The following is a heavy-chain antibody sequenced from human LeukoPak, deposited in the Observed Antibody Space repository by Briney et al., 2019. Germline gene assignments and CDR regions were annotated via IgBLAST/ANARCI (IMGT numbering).Heavy chain of an antibody. J-gene: IGHJ3*02. CDR1: GGSISSSSYY. V-gene: IGHV4-39*01. D-gene: IGHD2-2*01. CDR3: ARHTHYCSSTSCAANDAFDI. CDR2: IYHSGST. Sequence: SSETLSFTCTVSGGSISSSSYYWGWIRQPPGKGLEWIGEIYHSGSTNYNPSLKSRVTISVDTSKNQFSLKLSSVTAADTAVYYCARHTHYCSSTSCAANDAFDIWGQGTMVTVSS.